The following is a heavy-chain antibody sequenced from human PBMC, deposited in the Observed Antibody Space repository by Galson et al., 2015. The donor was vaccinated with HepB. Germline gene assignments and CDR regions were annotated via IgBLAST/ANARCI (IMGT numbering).Heavy chain of an antibody. D-gene: IGHD3-16*02. CDR2: IYWDDDD. J-gene: IGHJ3*02. CDR3: AHVMITFGGVIGPDAFDI. V-gene: IGHV2-5*02. Sequence: PALVKPTQTLTLTCTFSGFSLSSTGVGVGWIRQPPGKALEWLAVIYWDDDDRYSPSLKSRLKITKDTSKNQVVLTMTNMDPVDTATYYCAHVMITFGGVIGPDAFDIWGQGIMVTVSS. CDR1: GFSLSSTGVG.